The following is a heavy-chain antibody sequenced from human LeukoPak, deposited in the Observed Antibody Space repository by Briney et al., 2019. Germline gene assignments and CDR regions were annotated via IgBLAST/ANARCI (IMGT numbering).Heavy chain of an antibody. CDR2: IKQDGSEK. J-gene: IGHJ4*02. V-gene: IGHV3-7*01. CDR3: AKVIAYSFYYDSSGLPDY. CDR1: GFTFSSYW. D-gene: IGHD3-22*01. Sequence: GGSLRLSCAASGFTFSSYWMSWVRQAPGKGLEWVANIKQDGSEKYYVDSVKGRFTISRDNAKNSLYLQMNSLRAEDTAVYYCAKVIAYSFYYDSSGLPDYWGQGTLVTVSS.